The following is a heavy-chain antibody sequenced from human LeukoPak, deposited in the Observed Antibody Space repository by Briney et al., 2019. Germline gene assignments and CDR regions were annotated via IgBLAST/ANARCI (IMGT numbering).Heavy chain of an antibody. CDR2: ISSSSSYI. J-gene: IGHJ5*02. CDR3: ARGADGVSSNSRGWFDP. Sequence: PGGSLRLSCAASGFTFSLYSMNWVRQAPGKGLEWVSSISSSSSYIYYADSVKGRFTISRDNARNSLYLQVNTLRAEDTAVYSCARGADGVSSNSRGWFDPWGQGTLVTVSS. CDR1: GFTFSLYS. V-gene: IGHV3-21*01. D-gene: IGHD2-15*01.